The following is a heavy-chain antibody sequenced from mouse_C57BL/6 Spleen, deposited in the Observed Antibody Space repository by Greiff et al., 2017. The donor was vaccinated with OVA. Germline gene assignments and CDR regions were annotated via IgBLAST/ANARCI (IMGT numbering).Heavy chain of an antibody. D-gene: IGHD2-2*01. CDR3: ARLNYGYDAYFDD. V-gene: IGHV1-82*01. Sequence: VQLHQSGPELVKPGASVKISCKASGYAFSSSWMNWVKQRPGKGLEWIGRIYPGDGDTNYNGKFKGKATLTADKSSSTAYMQLSSLTSEDSAVYFCARLNYGYDAYFDDWGQGTTLTVSS. CDR2: IYPGDGDT. J-gene: IGHJ2*01. CDR1: GYAFSSSW.